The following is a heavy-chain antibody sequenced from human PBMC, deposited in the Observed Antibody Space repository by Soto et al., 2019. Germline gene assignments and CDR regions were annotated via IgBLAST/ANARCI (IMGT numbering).Heavy chain of an antibody. CDR2: MNPNSGNT. CDR3: ARHPPYCSSTSCYLSFFV. D-gene: IGHD2-2*01. CDR1: GYTFTSYD. V-gene: IGHV1-8*01. Sequence: ASVKVSCKESGYTFTSYDSRWVRQENGQGLEWMGWMNPNSGNTGYAQKFQGRVTMTRNTSISTAYMELSSLRSEDTAVYYCARHPPYCSSTSCYLSFFVWGQGTLVTVSS. J-gene: IGHJ4*02.